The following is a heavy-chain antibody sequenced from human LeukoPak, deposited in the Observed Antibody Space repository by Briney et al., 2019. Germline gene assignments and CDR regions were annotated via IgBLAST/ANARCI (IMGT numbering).Heavy chain of an antibody. J-gene: IGHJ4*02. CDR1: GFTFSSYE. CDR3: AGIAAAGTWYFDY. V-gene: IGHV3-48*03. Sequence: GGSLRLSCAASGFTFSSYEMNWVRQAPGKGLEWVSYISSSGSTIYYADPVKGRFTISRDNAKNSLYLQMNSLRAEDTAVYYCAGIAAAGTWYFDYWGQGTLVTVSS. CDR2: ISSSGSTI. D-gene: IGHD6-13*01.